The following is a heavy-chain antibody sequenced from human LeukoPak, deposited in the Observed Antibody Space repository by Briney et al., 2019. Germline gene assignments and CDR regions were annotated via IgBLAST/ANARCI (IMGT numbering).Heavy chain of an antibody. CDR2: IYTSGST. D-gene: IGHD3-16*01. J-gene: IGHJ5*02. V-gene: IGHV4-4*07. CDR3: ARVIRVYDYVWGALDP. CDR1: GGSISSYY. Sequence: SETLSLTCTVSGGSISSYYWSWIRQPAGKGLEWIGRIYTSGSTNYNPSLKSRVTMSVDTSKNQSSLKLSSVTAADTAVYYCARVIRVYDYVWGALDPWGQGTLVTVSS.